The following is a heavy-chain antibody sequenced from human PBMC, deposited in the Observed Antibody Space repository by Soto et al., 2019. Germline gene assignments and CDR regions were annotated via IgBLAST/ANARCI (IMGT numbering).Heavy chain of an antibody. CDR1: GYTFTSYY. D-gene: IGHD6-13*01. CDR3: ARSVGAAAGIGYYYYGMDV. J-gene: IGHJ6*02. Sequence: GASVKVSCKASGYTFTSYYMHWVRQAPGQGLEWMGIINPSGGSTSYAQKFQGRVTITADESTSTAYMELSSLRSEDTAVYYCARSVGAAAGIGYYYYGMDVWG. V-gene: IGHV1-46*01. CDR2: INPSGGST.